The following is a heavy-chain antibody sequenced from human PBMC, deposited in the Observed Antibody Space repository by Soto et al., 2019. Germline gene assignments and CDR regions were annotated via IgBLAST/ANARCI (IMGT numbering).Heavy chain of an antibody. Sequence: QVHLQESGPGLVKPSQTLSLTCTVSGASISSGDHYWSWIRQPPGKGLEWIGYIYYSGSTYYNPSLNRRLTISVDTSTNQFSLKLTSVTAADTAVYYCARDPLPRPDYDRGLDYWGQGTLVTVSS. J-gene: IGHJ4*02. CDR1: GASISSGDHY. CDR2: IYYSGST. D-gene: IGHD3-10*02. V-gene: IGHV4-30-4*01. CDR3: ARDPLPRPDYDRGLDY.